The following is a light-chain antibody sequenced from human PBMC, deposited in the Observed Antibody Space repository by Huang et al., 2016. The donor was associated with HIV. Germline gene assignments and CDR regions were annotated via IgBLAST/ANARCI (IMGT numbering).Light chain of an antibody. CDR2: DAT. V-gene: IGKV3-11*01. CDR3: QQRIQWPRLT. Sequence: EIVLTQSPATLSLSPGERATLPCRASQNITSFLAWYRQKPGQAPRLLSFDATNRATGTPARFSGGGSGTDFTLTIHSLGPEDFAVYYCQQRIQWPRLTFGGGTRVEMK. J-gene: IGKJ4*01. CDR1: QNITSF.